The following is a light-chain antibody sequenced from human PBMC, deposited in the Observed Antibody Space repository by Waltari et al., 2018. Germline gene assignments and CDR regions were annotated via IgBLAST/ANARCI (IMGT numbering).Light chain of an antibody. V-gene: IGKV1-5*03. CDR2: MAS. CDR1: QSVGTW. J-gene: IGKJ2*01. Sequence: IQMTQSPPTLSASVGDRVTISCRASQSVGTWLAWYQQKPGKAPKLLIYMASSLESGVPSRFGGSGSGREFTLTISSLQPDDFATYSCQQYSSFSTFGQGTKVDI. CDR3: QQYSSFST.